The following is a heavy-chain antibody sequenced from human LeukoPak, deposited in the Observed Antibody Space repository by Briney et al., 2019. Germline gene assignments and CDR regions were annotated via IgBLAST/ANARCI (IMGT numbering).Heavy chain of an antibody. CDR3: ARAGNCTNGVCYDAFGI. J-gene: IGHJ3*02. V-gene: IGHV4-39*07. D-gene: IGHD2-8*01. CDR2: IYYSGST. Sequence: SETLSLTCTVSGGSISSSSYYWGWIRQPPGKGLEWIGSIYYSGSTYYNPSLKSRVTISVDTSKNQFSLKLSSVTAADTAVYYCARAGNCTNGVCYDAFGIWGQGTMVTVSS. CDR1: GGSISSSSYY.